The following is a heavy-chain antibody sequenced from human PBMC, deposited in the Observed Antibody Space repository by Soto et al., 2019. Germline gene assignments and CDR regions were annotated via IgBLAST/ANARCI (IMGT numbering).Heavy chain of an antibody. Sequence: ETLSLTCTVSGGSISSSSYCWGWIRQPPGKGLEWVSSISGTGGSAYYAGSVKGRFTISSDNSKNTLYLQMNSLRVEDSAVYYCARAKASGTSALDPWGQGTLVTVSS. CDR1: GGSISSSSYC. CDR2: ISGTGGSA. V-gene: IGHV3-23*01. CDR3: ARAKASGTSALDP. D-gene: IGHD3-10*01. J-gene: IGHJ5*02.